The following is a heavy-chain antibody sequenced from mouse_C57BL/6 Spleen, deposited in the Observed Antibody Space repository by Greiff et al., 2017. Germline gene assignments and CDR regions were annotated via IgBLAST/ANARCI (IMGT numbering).Heavy chain of an antibody. D-gene: IGHD1-1*01. CDR2: ISSGGSYT. V-gene: IGHV5-6*01. CDR1: GFTFSSYG. Sequence: EVKLQESGGDLVKPGGSLKLSCAASGFTFSSYGMSWVRQTPDKRLEWVATISSGGSYTYYPDSVKGRFTISSDNAKNTLYLQMSSLKSEDKAMYYCARHQDYYGSSYGFAYWGQGTLVTVSA. CDR3: ARHQDYYGSSYGFAY. J-gene: IGHJ3*01.